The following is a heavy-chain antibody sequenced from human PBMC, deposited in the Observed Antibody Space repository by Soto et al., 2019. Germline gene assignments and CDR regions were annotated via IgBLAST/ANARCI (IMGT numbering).Heavy chain of an antibody. CDR1: GYSFTSYW. CDR3: ARAGYDSSGYYCFDY. CDR2: IYPGDSDT. V-gene: IGHV5-51*01. D-gene: IGHD3-22*01. Sequence: EFLKISFKGSGYSFTSYWIGWVRQIPGKGLEWMGIIYPGDSDTRYSPSFQGQVTISADKSISTAYLQWSSLKASDTAMYYCARAGYDSSGYYCFDYWGQGALVTVSS. J-gene: IGHJ4*02.